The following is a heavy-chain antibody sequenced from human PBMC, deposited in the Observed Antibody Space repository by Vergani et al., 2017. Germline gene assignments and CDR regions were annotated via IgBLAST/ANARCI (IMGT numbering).Heavy chain of an antibody. J-gene: IGHJ5*02. V-gene: IGHV4-34*01. CDR1: GGSFSGYY. CDR3: ARDRISIAARPDVLGWFDP. CDR2: INHSGST. Sequence: QVQLQQWGAGLLKPSETLSLTCAVYGGSFSGYYWSWIRQPPGKGLEWIGEINHSGSTNYNPSLKSRVTISVDTSKNQFSLKLSSVTAEDTAVYYCARDRISIAARPDVLGWFDPWGQGTLVTVSS. D-gene: IGHD6-6*01.